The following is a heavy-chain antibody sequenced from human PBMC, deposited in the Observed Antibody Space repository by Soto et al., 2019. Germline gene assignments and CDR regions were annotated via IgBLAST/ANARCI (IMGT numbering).Heavy chain of an antibody. CDR3: ASSGCSSTSCYWFDP. CDR1: GGSFRGFY. J-gene: IGHJ5*02. D-gene: IGHD2-2*01. CDR2: INHSGST. Sequence: ETLSLTCAVYGGSFRGFYWSWIRQPPGKGLEWIGEINHSGSTNYNPSLKSRVTISVDTSKNQFSLKLSSVTAADTAVYYCASSGCSSTSCYWFDPWGQGTLVTVSS. V-gene: IGHV4-34*01.